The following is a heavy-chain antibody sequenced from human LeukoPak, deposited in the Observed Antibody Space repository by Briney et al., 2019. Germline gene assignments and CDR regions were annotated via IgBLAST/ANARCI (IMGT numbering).Heavy chain of an antibody. CDR2: ISYSRST. Sequence: SETLSLTCSVSGVSVSSTSYYWSWIRQPPGKGLEWIGYISYSRSTNYNPSLKSRVTISEDTSKNQFSLKLTSVTAADTAMYYCASLYCSRSSCFFDDWGQGTLVTVSS. CDR3: ASLYCSRSSCFFDD. V-gene: IGHV4-61*01. J-gene: IGHJ4*02. CDR1: GVSVSSTSYY. D-gene: IGHD2-2*01.